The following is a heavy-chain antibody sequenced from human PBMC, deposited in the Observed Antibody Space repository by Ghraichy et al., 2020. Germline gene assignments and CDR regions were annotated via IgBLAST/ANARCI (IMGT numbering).Heavy chain of an antibody. D-gene: IGHD1-26*01. J-gene: IGHJ5*02. CDR1: GGSISTYF. CDR2: IYYSGST. V-gene: IGHV4-59*01. Sequence: SETLSLTCTVSGGSISTYFWSWIRQPPGKGLEWIGYIYYSGSTNYNPSLKSRVTISVDTSKNQFSLKLSSVTAADTAVYYCARFVRVGKTSNWFDPWGQGTLVTVSS. CDR3: ARFVRVGKTSNWFDP.